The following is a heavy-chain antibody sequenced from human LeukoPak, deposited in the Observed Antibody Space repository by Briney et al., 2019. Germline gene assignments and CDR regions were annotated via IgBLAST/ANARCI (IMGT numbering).Heavy chain of an antibody. CDR3: AKDRNYYDSSGYWLFDY. V-gene: IGHV3-30*04. CDR1: GFTFSSYA. D-gene: IGHD3-22*01. CDR2: ISYDGSNK. Sequence: PGRSLRLSCAASGFTFSSYAMHWVRQAPGKGLEWVAVISYDGSNKYYADSVKGRFTISRDNSKNTLYLQMNSLRAEDTAVYYCAKDRNYYDSSGYWLFDYWGQGTLVTVSS. J-gene: IGHJ4*02.